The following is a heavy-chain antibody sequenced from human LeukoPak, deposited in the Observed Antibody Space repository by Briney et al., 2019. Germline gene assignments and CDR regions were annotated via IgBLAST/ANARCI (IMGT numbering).Heavy chain of an antibody. D-gene: IGHD6-19*01. J-gene: IGHJ4*02. V-gene: IGHV1-18*01. Sequence: GASVKVSCKASGYTFTNYDISWVRQAPGQGLEWMGWISVYNGNTNYAQKLQGRVTMTTDTSTSTAYMELRSLRSDDTAFYCCARFYYSSGWYNDHWGQGTLVTVSS. CDR2: ISVYNGNT. CDR1: GYTFTNYD. CDR3: ARFYYSSGWYNDH.